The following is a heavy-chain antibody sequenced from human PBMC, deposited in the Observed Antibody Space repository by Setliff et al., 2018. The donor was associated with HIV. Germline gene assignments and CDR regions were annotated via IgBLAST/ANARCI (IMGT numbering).Heavy chain of an antibody. Sequence: SETLSLTCSVSGDSITNYYWNWIRQLPGKELEWVGHIHYSGSTNYNPSLKSRVTILIDTSKNEFSLKLRSVTAADTAVYYCARAPPEWQLPVYCDYWAQGTLVTVSS. CDR3: ARAPPEWQLPVYCDY. D-gene: IGHD1-1*01. J-gene: IGHJ4*02. CDR1: GDSITNYY. V-gene: IGHV4-59*01. CDR2: IHYSGST.